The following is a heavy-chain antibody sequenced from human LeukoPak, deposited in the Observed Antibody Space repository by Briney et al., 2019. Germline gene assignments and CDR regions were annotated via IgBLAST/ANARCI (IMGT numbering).Heavy chain of an antibody. V-gene: IGHV1-69*05. CDR1: GGTFSSYA. Sequence: ASVKVSCKASGGTFSSYAISWVRQAPGQGLEWMGRIIPIFGTANYAQKFQGRVTITTDESTSTAYMELSSLRSEDTAVYYCARGMVRGKPIILPPTYWGQGTLVTVSS. D-gene: IGHD3-10*01. CDR3: ARGMVRGKPIILPPTY. J-gene: IGHJ4*02. CDR2: IIPIFGTA.